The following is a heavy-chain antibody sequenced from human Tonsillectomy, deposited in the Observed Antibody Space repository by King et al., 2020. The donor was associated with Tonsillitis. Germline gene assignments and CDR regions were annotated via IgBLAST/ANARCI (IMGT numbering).Heavy chain of an antibody. CDR2: IRSKANSYAT. CDR1: GFTFSGSA. V-gene: IGHV3-73*01. J-gene: IGHJ4*02. CDR3: ASGREGY. D-gene: IGHD6-6*01. Sequence: DVQLVESGGGLVQPGGSLKLSCAASGFTFSGSAMHWVRQASGKGLEWVGRIRSKANSYATEYAASVKGRFTIPRDESKNTAYLQMNSLKTEDTAVYYCASGREGYWGQGTLVTVSS.